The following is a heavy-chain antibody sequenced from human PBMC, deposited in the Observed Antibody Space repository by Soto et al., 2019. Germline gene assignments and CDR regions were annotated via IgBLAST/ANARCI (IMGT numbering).Heavy chain of an antibody. V-gene: IGHV4-4*07. CDR2: FYTSGNT. CDR1: GGSVSSYY. J-gene: IGHJ5*02. Sequence: SETLSLTCTVSGGSVSSYYWSWIRQPAGKGLEWIGRFYTSGNTNYNPSLKSRVTMSLDTSKNQFSLKLSSVTAADTAVYFCARDSTGCFDTWGQGTLVTVSS. CDR3: ARDSTGCFDT. D-gene: IGHD7-27*01.